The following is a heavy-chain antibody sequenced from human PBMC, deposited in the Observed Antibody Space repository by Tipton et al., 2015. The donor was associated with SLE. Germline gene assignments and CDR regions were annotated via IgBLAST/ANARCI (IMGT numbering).Heavy chain of an antibody. V-gene: IGHV4-59*01. CDR1: GVSISHYY. J-gene: IGHJ4*02. CDR3: AKQGPSAWYDFSYFDN. D-gene: IGHD6-19*01. CDR2: ISHSGST. Sequence: TLSLTCTVSGVSISHYYWSWIRQPPGKGLEWIGYISHSGSTDYNPSLKSRVTISADTSKNQFSLRVNSVTSADTAVYYCAKQGPSAWYDFSYFDNWGQGILVTVSS.